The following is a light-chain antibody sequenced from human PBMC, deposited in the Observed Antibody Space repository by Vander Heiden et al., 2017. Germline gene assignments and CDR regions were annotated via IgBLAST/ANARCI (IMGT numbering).Light chain of an antibody. J-gene: IGKJ1*01. CDR2: DAS. V-gene: IGKV3-11*01. CDR1: QSVSSY. CDR3: QQRSNWTPTWT. Sequence: EIVLTQSPATLSLSRGERATLSCRASQSVSSYLAWYQQKPGQAHRLLIYDASKRATGIPARFSGSGSGTDFTLTISSLEPEDFAVYYCQQRSNWTPTWTFGQGTKVEIK.